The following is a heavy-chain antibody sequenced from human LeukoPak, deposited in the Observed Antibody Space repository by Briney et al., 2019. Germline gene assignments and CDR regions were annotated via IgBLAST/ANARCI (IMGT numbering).Heavy chain of an antibody. D-gene: IGHD1-26*01. J-gene: IGHJ6*02. CDR1: GLTFSSYA. Sequence: GGSLRLSCEASGLTFSSYAMSWVRQAPGKGLEWVSGISSIGGTTYYADSVKGRFTISRDNSKNTLYLQMNSLRAEDTAAYYCAKDFSSWGPSGMDVWGQGTTVTVSS. CDR2: ISSIGGTT. CDR3: AKDFSSWGPSGMDV. V-gene: IGHV3-23*01.